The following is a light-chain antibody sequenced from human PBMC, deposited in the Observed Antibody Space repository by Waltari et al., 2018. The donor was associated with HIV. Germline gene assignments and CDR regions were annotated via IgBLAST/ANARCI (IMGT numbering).Light chain of an antibody. V-gene: IGLV3-19*01. CDR2: GKN. CDR1: SLRSYY. J-gene: IGLJ2*01. Sequence: SSELTQDPAVSVALGQTVRITCQGDSLRSYYASWYQQKPGQAPVLVIYGKNNRPSGIRARFSGSSSGNTASLTITGAQAEDEADYYCNSRDSSGNHQVFGGGTKLTVL. CDR3: NSRDSSGNHQV.